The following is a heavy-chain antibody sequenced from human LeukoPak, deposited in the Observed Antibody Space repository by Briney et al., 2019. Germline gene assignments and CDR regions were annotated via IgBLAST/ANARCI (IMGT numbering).Heavy chain of an antibody. V-gene: IGHV1-69*13. J-gene: IGHJ4*02. CDR2: IIPIFGTA. Sequence: SVKVSCKASGGTFSSYAISWVRQAPGQGLEWMGGIIPIFGTANYAQKFQGRVTITADESTSTAYMELSSLRSEDTAVYYCARDCYDSSGYYPKYYFDYWGQGTLVTVSS. D-gene: IGHD3-22*01. CDR3: ARDCYDSSGYYPKYYFDY. CDR1: GGTFSSYA.